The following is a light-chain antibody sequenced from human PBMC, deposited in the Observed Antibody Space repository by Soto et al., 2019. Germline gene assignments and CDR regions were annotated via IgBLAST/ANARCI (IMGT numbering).Light chain of an antibody. V-gene: IGKV1-12*02. CDR3: QQANSFPFT. CDR1: QDISKC. J-gene: IGKJ3*01. CDR2: GAS. Sequence: IQMTQSPSSVSASVGDRISITCRASQDISKCLVWYQQKPGKAPKLLMYGASTLQRGVPSRFSGSGSGTDFTLTIRSMQPEDFATYYCQQANSFPFTFGPGTKVDIK.